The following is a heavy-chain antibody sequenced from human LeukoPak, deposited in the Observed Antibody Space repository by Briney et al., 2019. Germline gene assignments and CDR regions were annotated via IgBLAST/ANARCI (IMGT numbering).Heavy chain of an antibody. CDR3: ARGDGYNYVGY. V-gene: IGHV3-53*01. D-gene: IGHD5-24*01. CDR2: IFGSGST. CDR1: GFTFSSNY. J-gene: IGHJ4*02. Sequence: PGGSLRLSCAASGFTFSSNYMSWVRQAPGKGLEWVSIIFGSGSTYYADSVKGRFTISRDNSKNTLYLQMNSLRAEDTAVYYCARGDGYNYVGYWGQGTLVTASS.